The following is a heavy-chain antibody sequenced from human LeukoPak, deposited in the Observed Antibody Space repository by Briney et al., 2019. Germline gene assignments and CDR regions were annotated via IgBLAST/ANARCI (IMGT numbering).Heavy chain of an antibody. CDR3: ASRAPRDNYDRYLPIDY. V-gene: IGHV4-4*02. CDR2: IYHSGST. Sequence: SVTLSLTCAVTGASISNSNWWTWVRQPPGKGLEWIGEIYHSGSTNYKTSLKSRATISVDKSKNQFSLKLNSVTAADTAVYYCASRAPRDNYDRYLPIDYWGQGTLVTVSS. D-gene: IGHD3-22*01. J-gene: IGHJ4*02. CDR1: GASISNSNW.